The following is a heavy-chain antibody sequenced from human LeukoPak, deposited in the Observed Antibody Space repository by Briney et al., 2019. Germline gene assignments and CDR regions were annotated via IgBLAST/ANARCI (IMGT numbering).Heavy chain of an antibody. V-gene: IGHV4-4*07. D-gene: IGHD3-22*01. CDR1: GGSISSYY. CDR3: ASTYYYDSSGYFGGYFDY. CDR2: IYTSGST. Sequence: SETLSLTCAVSGGSISSYYWSWIRQPVGKGLEWIGRIYTSGSTKYNPSLKSRVTISVDTSKNQFSLKLSSVTAADTAVYYCASTYYYDSSGYFGGYFDYWGQGTLVTVSS. J-gene: IGHJ4*02.